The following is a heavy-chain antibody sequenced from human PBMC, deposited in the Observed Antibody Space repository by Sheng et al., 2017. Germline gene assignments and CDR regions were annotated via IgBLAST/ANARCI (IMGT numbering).Heavy chain of an antibody. Sequence: QVQLVESGGGFVKPGESLRLSCAASGFAFSDYNMNWIRQAPGKGPEWLLSISSTGSSRYYAASVKDRFSISRDNAKNSLFLHLNSLRAEDTAVYYCQRGTAYSDTSGHMGGDYWGQGTLVTVSS. V-gene: IGHV3-11*04. J-gene: IGHJ4*02. CDR3: QRGTAYSDTSGHMGGDY. CDR2: ISSTGSSR. D-gene: IGHD2-21*01. CDR1: GFAFSDYN.